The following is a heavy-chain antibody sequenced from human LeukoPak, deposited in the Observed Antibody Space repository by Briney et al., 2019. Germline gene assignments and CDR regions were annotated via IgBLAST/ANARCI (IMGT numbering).Heavy chain of an antibody. CDR1: GFTFSSYG. CDR2: IWYDGSNK. D-gene: IGHD3-22*01. CDR3: ARDMKPPPDYYDSSGYPLGL. Sequence: GGSLRLSCAASGFTFSSYGMHWVRQAPGKGLEWVAVIWYDGSNKYYADSVKGRFTISRDNSKNTLYLQMNSLRAEDTAVYYCARDMKPPPDYYDSSGYPLGLWGQGTLVTVSS. J-gene: IGHJ4*02. V-gene: IGHV3-33*08.